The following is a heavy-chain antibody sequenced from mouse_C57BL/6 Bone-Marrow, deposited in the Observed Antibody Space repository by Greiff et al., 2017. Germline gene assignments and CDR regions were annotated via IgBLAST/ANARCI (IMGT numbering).Heavy chain of an antibody. V-gene: IGHV14-4*01. J-gene: IGHJ1*03. CDR2: IDPENGDT. D-gene: IGHD1-1*01. Sequence: EVQLQQSGAELVRPGASVKLSCTASGFNIKDDYMHWVKQRPEQGLEWIGWIDPENGDTEYASKFQGKATITADTSSNTAYLQLSSLTSEDTAVYYCTTPVYYYGSSWGFDVWGTGTTVTVSS. CDR3: TTPVYYYGSSWGFDV. CDR1: GFNIKDDY.